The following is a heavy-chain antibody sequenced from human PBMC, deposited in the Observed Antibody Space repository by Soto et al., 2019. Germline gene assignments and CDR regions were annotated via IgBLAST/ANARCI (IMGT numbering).Heavy chain of an antibody. V-gene: IGHV3-74*01. D-gene: IGHD6-13*01. Sequence: GGSLRLSCAASGFTFSSYWMHWVRQAPGKGLVWVSRINSDGSSTSYADSVKGRFTISRDNAKNTLYLQMNSLRAEDTAVYYCAREYSSSWFPLLDYWGQGTRVTVSS. J-gene: IGHJ4*02. CDR1: GFTFSSYW. CDR2: INSDGSST. CDR3: AREYSSSWFPLLDY.